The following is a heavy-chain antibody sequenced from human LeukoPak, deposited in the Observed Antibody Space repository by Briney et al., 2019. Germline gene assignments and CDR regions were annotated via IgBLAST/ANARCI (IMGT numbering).Heavy chain of an antibody. J-gene: IGHJ4*02. CDR2: ISGSGGST. CDR1: GFSFSKYA. Sequence: GGSLRLSCAASGFSFSKYAMSWVRQAPEKGLEWVSAISGSGGSTYYADSVKGRFTISRDNSKNTLYLQMNSLRAEDTAVYYCAKSVEMATISYWGQGSLVTVSS. CDR3: AKSVEMATISY. V-gene: IGHV3-23*01. D-gene: IGHD5-24*01.